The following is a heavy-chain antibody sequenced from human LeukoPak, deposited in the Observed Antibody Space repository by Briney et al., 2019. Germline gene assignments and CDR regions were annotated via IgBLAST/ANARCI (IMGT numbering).Heavy chain of an antibody. D-gene: IGHD3-22*01. CDR2: IWYDGSNK. CDR3: ARELYYYDSSGYFYY. Sequence: PRRSLRLSCAASGFTFSSYAMHWVRQAPGKGLEWVAVIWYDGSNKYYADSVKGRFTISRDNSKNTLYLQMNSLRAEDTAVYYCARELYYYDSSGYFYYWGQGTLVTVSS. V-gene: IGHV3-33*08. CDR1: GFTFSSYA. J-gene: IGHJ4*02.